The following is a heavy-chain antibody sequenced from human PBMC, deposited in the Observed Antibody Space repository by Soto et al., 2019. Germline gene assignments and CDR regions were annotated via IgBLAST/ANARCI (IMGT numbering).Heavy chain of an antibody. CDR1: GGSVNSGDYY. V-gene: IGHV4-30-4*01. CDR2: ISYSGTT. Sequence: QVQLQESGPGLVKPSQTLSLTCTVSGGSVNSGDYYWSWIRQPPGKGLDWIGYISYSGTTYYKPSLRSRITISLRTSKNQFSLRLASVTAADTAVYYCARTNYDYVWGSYRFDYWGQGTLVTVSS. CDR3: ARTNYDYVWGSYRFDY. D-gene: IGHD3-16*02. J-gene: IGHJ4*02.